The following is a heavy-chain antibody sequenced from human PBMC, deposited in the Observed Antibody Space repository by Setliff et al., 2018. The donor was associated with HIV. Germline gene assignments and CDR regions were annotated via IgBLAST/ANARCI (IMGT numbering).Heavy chain of an antibody. D-gene: IGHD3-22*01. Sequence: SETLSLTCTVSGDSISSYSWNWIRQPPGEGLEWIGYIYTSGSTNYNPSLKSRVTISVDTSKNQFSLKLSSVTAADTAVYYCARGLSFYDPGGFDYWGQGTLVTVSS. V-gene: IGHV4-4*09. CDR2: IYTSGST. J-gene: IGHJ4*02. CDR1: GDSISSYS. CDR3: ARGLSFYDPGGFDY.